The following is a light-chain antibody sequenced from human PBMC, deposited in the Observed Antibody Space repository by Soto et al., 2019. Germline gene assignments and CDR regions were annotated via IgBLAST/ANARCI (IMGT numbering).Light chain of an antibody. J-gene: IGKJ3*01. CDR2: AS. V-gene: IGKV1-12*01. CDR3: QQSNDSPFT. Sequence: IQVTQSPSSVSASVGDRVTINCRASQDVRTWLAWYQQKPGKAPKLLIHASKLQSGVPSRFSGTGDGTDFTLNISSLQPEDFATYYCQQSNDSPFTFGPGTKVDVK. CDR1: QDVRTW.